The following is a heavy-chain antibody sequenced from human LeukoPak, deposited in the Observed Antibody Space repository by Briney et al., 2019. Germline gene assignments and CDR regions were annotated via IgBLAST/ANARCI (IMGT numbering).Heavy chain of an antibody. CDR3: ARDLHGGSYYYYGMDV. D-gene: IGHD2-15*01. V-gene: IGHV3-21*01. CDR1: GVTFSSYN. CDR2: ISSSSSYI. J-gene: IGHJ6*02. Sequence: PSGSLRLSCAASGVTFSSYNMNWIRQAPGKGLEWVSSISSSSSYIYYAASVKGRFTISRDNDNNSLYLQMTSLTAEHTAVYYCARDLHGGSYYYYGMDVWGQGNTVTVSS.